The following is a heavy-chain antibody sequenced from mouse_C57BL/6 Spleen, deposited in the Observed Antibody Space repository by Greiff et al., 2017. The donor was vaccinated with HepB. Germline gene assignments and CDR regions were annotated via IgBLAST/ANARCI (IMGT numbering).Heavy chain of an antibody. D-gene: IGHD1-1*01. CDR2: IHPNSGST. V-gene: IGHV1-64*01. CDR3: ARESFLRMDFDY. Sequence: QVQLKQPGAELVKPGASVKLSCKASGYTFTSYWMHWVKQRPGQGLEWIGMIHPNSGSTNYNEKFKSKATLTVDKSSSTAYMQLSSLTSEDSAVYYCARESFLRMDFDYWGQGTTLTVSS. CDR1: GYTFTSYW. J-gene: IGHJ2*01.